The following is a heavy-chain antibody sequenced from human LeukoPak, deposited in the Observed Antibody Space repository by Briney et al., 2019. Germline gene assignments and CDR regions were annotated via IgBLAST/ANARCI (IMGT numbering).Heavy chain of an antibody. J-gene: IGHJ4*02. Sequence: GGSLRLSCASSGFTFSTYWMNWVRQAPGKGLGWVASIKHDGSGKYYVDSVKGRFTISRDNAENSLSLQMNSLRAEDTALCYCARGDFDFWGQGILVTVSS. CDR1: GFTFSTYW. V-gene: IGHV3-7*03. CDR2: IKHDGSGK. CDR3: ARGDFDF.